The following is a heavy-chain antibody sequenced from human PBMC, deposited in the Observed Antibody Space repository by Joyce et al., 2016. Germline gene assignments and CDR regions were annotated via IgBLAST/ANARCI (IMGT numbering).Heavy chain of an antibody. V-gene: IGHV1-46*01. D-gene: IGHD5-18*01. CDR3: ARDTVMATGYYYYGMDV. CDR1: GYTFTNYY. J-gene: IGHJ6*02. Sequence: VQLVPSGAEVKKPGASVQVSCKASGYTFTNYYMHWVRQAPGQGLEWVGIINPSGGSTNSAQKFQGRVTMTRDTSTSTVYMELSSLRAEDTAVYYCARDTVMATGYYYYGMDVWGQGTTVTVSS. CDR2: INPSGGST.